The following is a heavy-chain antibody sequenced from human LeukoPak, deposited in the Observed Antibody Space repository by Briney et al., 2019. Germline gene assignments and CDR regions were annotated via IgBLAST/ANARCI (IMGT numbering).Heavy chain of an antibody. J-gene: IGHJ4*02. CDR2: IYYSAST. CDR1: GGSLTTYY. Sequence: SETLSLSCAVSGGSLTTYYWSWIRQSPRKGLEWIADIYYSASTNYNPSLKSRVTISVDTSKNQFSLRLSSVTAADTAVYYCARVDYSSGWFLDYWGQGTLVTVSS. D-gene: IGHD6-19*01. CDR3: ARVDYSSGWFLDY. V-gene: IGHV4-59*01.